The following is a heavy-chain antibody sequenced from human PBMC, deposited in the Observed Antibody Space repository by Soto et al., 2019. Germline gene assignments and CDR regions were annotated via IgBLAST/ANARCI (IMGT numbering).Heavy chain of an antibody. CDR3: SGCVASLVDS. J-gene: IGHJ4*02. V-gene: IGHV1-69*02. Sequence: QVQLVQSGAEEKKPGSSVRVSCTPSGGTFSSYTISCVRQAPGQGLEWMGRIVPITGMTSSAQKFQGRLTITAVTSTSSSHLELSSLTSEDSDEYFCSGCVASLVDSWGQGT. CDR1: GGTFSSYT. D-gene: IGHD2-15*01. CDR2: IVPITGMT.